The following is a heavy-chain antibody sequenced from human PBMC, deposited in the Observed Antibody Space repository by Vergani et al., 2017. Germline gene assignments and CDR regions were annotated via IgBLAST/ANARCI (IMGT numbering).Heavy chain of an antibody. V-gene: IGHV4-34*01. CDR2: INHSGST. CDR1: GGSFSGYY. J-gene: IGHJ4*02. CDR3: ARGRPIYSSGLDY. D-gene: IGHD6-19*01. Sequence: QVQLQQWGAGLLKPSETLSLTCAVYGGSFSGYYWRWIRQPPGTGLEWVGEINHSGSTNYNPSLKSRVTISVDTSKNQFSLKLSSGTAADTAVYYCARGRPIYSSGLDYWGQGTLVTVSS.